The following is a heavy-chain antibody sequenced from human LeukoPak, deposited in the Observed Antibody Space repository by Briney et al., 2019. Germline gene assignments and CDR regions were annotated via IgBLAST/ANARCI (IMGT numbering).Heavy chain of an antibody. CDR1: GYTFTSYD. Sequence: ASVKVSCKASGYTFTSYDINWVRQATGQGLEWMGWMNPNSGNTVYAQKFQGRVTITRNTSISTAYMELSSLRSEDTAVYYCARGQLLQDFDYWGRGTLVTVSS. CDR3: ARGQLLQDFDY. V-gene: IGHV1-8*03. CDR2: MNPNSGNT. D-gene: IGHD2-2*01. J-gene: IGHJ4*02.